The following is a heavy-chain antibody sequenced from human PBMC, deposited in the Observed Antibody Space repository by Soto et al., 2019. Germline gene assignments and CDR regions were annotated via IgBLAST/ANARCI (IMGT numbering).Heavy chain of an antibody. J-gene: IGHJ4*02. Sequence: SISSGYYCGWIRQPPGKGLEWIGSIYHSGSTYYNPSLKIRVTISVDTSKNQFSLKLSSVTAADTAVYYCAREAGDGRGYYFDYWGQGTLVTVSS. D-gene: IGHD3-10*02. CDR1: SISSGYY. CDR2: IYHSGST. V-gene: IGHV4-38-2*02. CDR3: AREAGDGRGYYFDY.